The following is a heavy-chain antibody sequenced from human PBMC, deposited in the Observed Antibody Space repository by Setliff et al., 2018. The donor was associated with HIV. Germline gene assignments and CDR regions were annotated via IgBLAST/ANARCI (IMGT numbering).Heavy chain of an antibody. CDR2: VLANDEK. V-gene: IGHV2-26*01. CDR3: SLISYDILTGYPGAFDP. D-gene: IGHD3-9*01. J-gene: IGHJ5*02. CDR1: GFSLSNARVS. Sequence: SGPTLVNPTETLTLTCSVAGFSLSNARVSVAWIRQPPGKALEWLANVLANDEKYYRTSLKSRLTISRDTSKSQVVLAMTNMDPVDTAKYYCSLISYDILTGYPGAFDPWGQGALVTVSS.